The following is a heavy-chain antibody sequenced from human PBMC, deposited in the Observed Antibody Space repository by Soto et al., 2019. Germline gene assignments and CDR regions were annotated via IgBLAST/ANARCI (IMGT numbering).Heavy chain of an antibody. CDR1: GGSFSGYY. V-gene: IGHV4-34*01. CDR2: INHSGST. CDR3: ARTPDY. Sequence: ASETLSLTCAVSGGSFSGYYWSWIRQPPGKGLEWIGEINHSGSTNYNPSLKSRVTISVDTSKNQFSLKLSSVTAADTAVYYCARTPDYWGQGTLVTVSS. J-gene: IGHJ4*02.